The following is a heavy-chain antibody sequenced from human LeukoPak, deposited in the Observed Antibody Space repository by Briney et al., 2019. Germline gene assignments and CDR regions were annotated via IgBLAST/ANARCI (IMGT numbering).Heavy chain of an antibody. CDR1: GFTFSNYA. Sequence: GGSLRLSCAASGFTFSNYAMSWVRQAPGKGLEWVSAITGSGGHTYYAESVKGRFTISRDNSKNALYLQINSLRAEDTAVYYCAKEWYSSGYHGLDYWGQGTLVTVSS. V-gene: IGHV3-23*01. CDR2: ITGSGGHT. J-gene: IGHJ4*02. CDR3: AKEWYSSGYHGLDY. D-gene: IGHD3-22*01.